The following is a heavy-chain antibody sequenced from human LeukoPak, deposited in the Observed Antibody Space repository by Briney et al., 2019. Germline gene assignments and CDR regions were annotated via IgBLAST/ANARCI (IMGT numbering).Heavy chain of an antibody. CDR1: GFTFSYYA. CDR3: ARSKITMVRPFDY. D-gene: IGHD3-10*01. CDR2: ISYDGSNK. Sequence: GGSLRLSCAASGFTFSYYAMHWVRQAPGKGLQWVAVISYDGSNKYYADSVKGRFTISRDNSKNTLYLQMNSLRAEDTAVYYCARSKITMVRPFDYWGQGTLVTVSS. V-gene: IGHV3-30*04. J-gene: IGHJ4*02.